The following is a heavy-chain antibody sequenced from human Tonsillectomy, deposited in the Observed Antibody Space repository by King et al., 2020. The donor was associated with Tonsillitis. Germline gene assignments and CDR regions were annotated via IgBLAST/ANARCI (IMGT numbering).Heavy chain of an antibody. D-gene: IGHD1-1*01. CDR1: GFTFSSYS. J-gene: IGHJ5*02. Sequence: VQLVESGGGLVKPGGSLRLSYAASGFTFSSYSMNWVRQAPGKGLEWVSSISSSSSYIYYADSVKGRFTISRDNAKNSLYLQMNSLRAEDTAVYYCARDGTERSGNWFDPWGQGTLVTVSS. CDR2: ISSSSSYI. V-gene: IGHV3-21*01. CDR3: ARDGTERSGNWFDP.